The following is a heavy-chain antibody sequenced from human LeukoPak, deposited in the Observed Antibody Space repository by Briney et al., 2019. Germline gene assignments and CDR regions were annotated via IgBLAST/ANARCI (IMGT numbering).Heavy chain of an antibody. J-gene: IGHJ4*02. D-gene: IGHD2-2*03. CDR2: IISVFGTT. Sequence: SVKVSCKASGGAFSSHTFSWVRQAPGHGLEWMGEIISVFGTTNYAPTFQGRVTITTDKSTSTAYMVLSNLRSEDTAFYYCARATPGYYFDYWGQGTLVTVSS. CDR3: ARATPGYYFDY. V-gene: IGHV1-69*05. CDR1: GGAFSSHT.